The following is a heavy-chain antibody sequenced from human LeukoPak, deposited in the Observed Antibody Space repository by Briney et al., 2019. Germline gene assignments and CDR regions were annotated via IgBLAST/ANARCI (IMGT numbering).Heavy chain of an antibody. J-gene: IGHJ6*03. CDR3: ARGPNTDYGRRYYYYMDV. CDR2: INSSSSYI. D-gene: IGHD4-17*01. Sequence: GALRLFCATSGITFRNYSKNLVRQAPGKGAEWVSSINSSSSYIYYADSVKGRFTISRDNAKNSLYLQMNSLRAEDTAVYYCARGPNTDYGRRYYYYMDVWGKGTTVTVSS. V-gene: IGHV3-21*01. CDR1: GITFRNYS.